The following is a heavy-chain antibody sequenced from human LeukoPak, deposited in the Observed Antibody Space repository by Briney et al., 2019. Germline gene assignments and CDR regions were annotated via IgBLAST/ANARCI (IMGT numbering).Heavy chain of an antibody. J-gene: IGHJ4*02. V-gene: IGHV1-69*13. CDR2: IIPIFGTA. CDR1: GGTFSSYA. D-gene: IGHD6-19*01. Sequence: ASVKVSCKASGGTFSSYAISWVRQAPGQGLEWMGRIIPIFGTANYAQKFQGRVTITADESTSTAYMELSSLRSEDTAVYYCARDVAVAGHEGFDYWGQGTLVTVSS. CDR3: ARDVAVAGHEGFDY.